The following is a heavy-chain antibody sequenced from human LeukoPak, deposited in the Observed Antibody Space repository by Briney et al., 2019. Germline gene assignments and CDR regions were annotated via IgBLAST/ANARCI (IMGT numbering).Heavy chain of an antibody. Sequence: SETLSLTCTVSGGSIISGLYRWSWIRQSPEKGLEWIGTVSSSGTTDYNPSLESRLTLSVDTSKNQFSLRLNSVTVADTAVYFCARLGGLYNWLDPWGQGTLVIVSS. CDR1: GGSIISGLYR. J-gene: IGHJ5*02. CDR3: ARLGGLYNWLDP. V-gene: IGHV4-39*01. CDR2: VSSSGTT.